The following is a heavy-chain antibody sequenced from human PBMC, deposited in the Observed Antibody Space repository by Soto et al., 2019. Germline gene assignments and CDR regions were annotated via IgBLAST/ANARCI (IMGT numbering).Heavy chain of an antibody. CDR2: IWSDGNNR. V-gene: IGHV3-33*01. Sequence: PGGSLRLSCAASGFMFSNHGMHWVRQAPGKGLEWVAVIWSDGNNRYYADSVKGRFTISRDNAKNSLYLQMNSLRAEDTAVYYCARDPSNIVLMVYEVYYGMDVWGQGTTVTVSS. CDR1: GFMFSNHG. J-gene: IGHJ6*02. D-gene: IGHD2-8*01. CDR3: ARDPSNIVLMVYEVYYGMDV.